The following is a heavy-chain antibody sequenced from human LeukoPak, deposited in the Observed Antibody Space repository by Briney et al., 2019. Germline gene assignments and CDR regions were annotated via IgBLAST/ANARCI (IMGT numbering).Heavy chain of an antibody. J-gene: IGHJ5*02. CDR3: ARSEGNWFDP. Sequence: GESLKISCQGSGYSFTNYWIGWVRQMPGKGLAWMGIIYPGDSDTRYSPSFLGQVTISADKSISTAYLQWSSLKPSDTAMYYCARSEGNWFDPWGQGTLVTVSS. V-gene: IGHV5-51*01. CDR2: IYPGDSDT. CDR1: GYSFTNYW.